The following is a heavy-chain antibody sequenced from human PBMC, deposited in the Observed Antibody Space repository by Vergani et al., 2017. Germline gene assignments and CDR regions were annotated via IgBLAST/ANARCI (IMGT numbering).Heavy chain of an antibody. J-gene: IGHJ4*02. V-gene: IGHV4-31*01. CDR3: ARGSYYDSSGYYDFDY. Sequence: QVQLQESGPGLVKPSQTLSLTCTVSGGSISSGGYYWSWIRQHPGKGLEWIGYIYYSGSTYYNPSLKSLVTISVDTSKNQFSLKLSPVTAADTAVYYCARGSYYDSSGYYDFDYWGQGTLVTVSS. CDR2: IYYSGST. D-gene: IGHD3-22*01. CDR1: GGSISSGGYY.